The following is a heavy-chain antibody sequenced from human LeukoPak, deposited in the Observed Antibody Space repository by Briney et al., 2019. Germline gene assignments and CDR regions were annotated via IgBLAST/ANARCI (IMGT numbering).Heavy chain of an antibody. Sequence: PGGSLRLSCAASGFTFSNHEMNWVRQAPGKGLEWVSYIHGSGSSVFYADSVKGRFTISRDNAKNLLYVQMNSLRAEDTAVYYCARGGGIQYLLNASDVWGLGTSVTVSS. CDR2: IHGSGSSV. V-gene: IGHV3-48*03. CDR3: ARGGGIQYLLNASDV. D-gene: IGHD2-2*01. J-gene: IGHJ3*01. CDR1: GFTFSNHE.